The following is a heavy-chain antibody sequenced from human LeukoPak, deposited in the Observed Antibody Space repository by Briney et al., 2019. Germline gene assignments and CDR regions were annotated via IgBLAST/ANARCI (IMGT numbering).Heavy chain of an antibody. CDR1: GYTLSRGYY. Sequence: SGTLSLTCTVSGYTLSRGYYWGWIRPPPGKGLEWIGSIYHSGSTYYHPSLKGRVTISVDTYKNQFSLKLSSVTAADTAVYYCARVPADETYYNFWSGYPHFDYWGQGTLVTVSS. V-gene: IGHV4-38-2*02. CDR2: IYHSGST. J-gene: IGHJ4*02. D-gene: IGHD3-3*01. CDR3: ARVPADETYYNFWSGYPHFDY.